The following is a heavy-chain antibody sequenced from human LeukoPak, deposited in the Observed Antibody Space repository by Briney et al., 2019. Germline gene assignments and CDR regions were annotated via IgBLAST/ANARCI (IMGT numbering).Heavy chain of an antibody. CDR1: GGSISSGGYS. Sequence: SETLSLTCAVSGGSISSGGYSWNWIRQPPGKGLEWIGYIYYSGSTNYNPSLKSRVTISVDTSKNQFSLKLSSVTAADTAVYYCARAWRGEYYFDYWGQGTLVTVSS. CDR2: IYYSGST. CDR3: ARAWRGEYYFDY. V-gene: IGHV4-61*08. J-gene: IGHJ4*02. D-gene: IGHD3-16*01.